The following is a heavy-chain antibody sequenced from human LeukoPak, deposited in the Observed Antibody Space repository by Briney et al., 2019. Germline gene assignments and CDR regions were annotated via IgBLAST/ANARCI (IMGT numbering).Heavy chain of an antibody. CDR2: ISGSGGST. Sequence: GGSLRLSCAASGFTFSSYAMSWVRQAPGMGLEWVSAISGSGGSTYYADSVKGRFTISRDNSKNTLYLQTNSLRAEDTAVYYCAKDRAGGAGTRFDYWGQGTLVTVSS. CDR3: AKDRAGGAGTRFDY. CDR1: GFTFSSYA. V-gene: IGHV3-23*01. D-gene: IGHD6-19*01. J-gene: IGHJ4*02.